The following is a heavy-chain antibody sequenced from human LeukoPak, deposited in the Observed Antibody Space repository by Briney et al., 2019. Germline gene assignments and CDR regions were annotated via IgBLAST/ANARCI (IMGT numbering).Heavy chain of an antibody. V-gene: IGHV3-11*05. CDR2: ISGGSRYT. CDR3: AREYGSGSCFDF. D-gene: IGHD3-10*01. J-gene: IGHJ4*02. Sequence: GGSLRLSCAASGFTFSDYYMSWIRQAPGKGLERVSYISGGSRYTDYADSVKGRFTISRDNAKNSLYLQMNSLRAEDTAVYYCAREYGSGSCFDFWGQGTLVTVSS. CDR1: GFTFSDYY.